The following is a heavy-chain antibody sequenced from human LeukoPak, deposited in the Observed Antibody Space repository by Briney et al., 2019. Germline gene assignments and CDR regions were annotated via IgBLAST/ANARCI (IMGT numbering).Heavy chain of an antibody. V-gene: IGHV1-2*02. Sequence: GASVKVSCKASGYTFSDYYMHWVRQAPGQGPEWMGWINPNSGGTNYAQKFQGRVTMTRDSSISTAYMEVSRLRSDDTAVYYCARDLKSFSMVRGVINYYYMDVWGKGTTVTISS. CDR2: INPNSGGT. CDR1: GYTFSDYY. CDR3: ARDLKSFSMVRGVINYYYMDV. D-gene: IGHD3-10*01. J-gene: IGHJ6*03.